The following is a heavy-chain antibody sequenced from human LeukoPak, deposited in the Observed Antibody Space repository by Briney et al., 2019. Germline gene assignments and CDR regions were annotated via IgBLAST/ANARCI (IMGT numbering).Heavy chain of an antibody. CDR2: ISSSSSTI. V-gene: IGHV3-48*01. Sequence: PGGSLRLSCAASGFTFSSYSMNWVRQAPGKGLEWVSYISSSSSTIYYADSVKGRFTISRDNAKNSLYLQMNSLRAGDTAVYYCAREARGYSYGHEPGFDPWGQGTLVTVSS. D-gene: IGHD5-18*01. CDR1: GFTFSSYS. CDR3: AREARGYSYGHEPGFDP. J-gene: IGHJ5*02.